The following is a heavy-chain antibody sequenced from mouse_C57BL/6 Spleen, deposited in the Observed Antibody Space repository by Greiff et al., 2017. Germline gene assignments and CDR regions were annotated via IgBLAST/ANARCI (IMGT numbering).Heavy chain of an antibody. D-gene: IGHD1-1*01. V-gene: IGHV1-80*01. Sequence: QVQLQQSGAELVKPGASVKISCKASGYAFSSYWMNWVKQRPGKGLEWIGQIYPGDGDTNYNGNFKGKATLTADKSSSTAYMQLSSLTSEDSAVYFCARFYGSSHWYFDVWGTGTTVTVSS. CDR2: IYPGDGDT. J-gene: IGHJ1*03. CDR1: GYAFSSYW. CDR3: ARFYGSSHWYFDV.